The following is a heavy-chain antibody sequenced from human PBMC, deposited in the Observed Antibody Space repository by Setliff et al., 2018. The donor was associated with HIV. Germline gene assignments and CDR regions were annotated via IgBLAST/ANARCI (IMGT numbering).Heavy chain of an antibody. CDR2: INAGNGST. Sequence: ASVKVSCKASGYTFTNYAIQWVRQAPGQGLEWMGWINAGNGSTKYSQKLRGRVTITRDTFASTAYMELSSLRSEDTAVYYCARPDSRWYARGRDPLYGMDVWGQGTTVTVSS. J-gene: IGHJ6*02. CDR1: GYTFTNYA. CDR3: ARPDSRWYARGRDPLYGMDV. V-gene: IGHV1-3*01. D-gene: IGHD6-13*01.